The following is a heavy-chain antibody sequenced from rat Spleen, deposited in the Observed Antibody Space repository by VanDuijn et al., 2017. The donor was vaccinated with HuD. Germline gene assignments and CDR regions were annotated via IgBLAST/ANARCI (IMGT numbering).Heavy chain of an antibody. CDR1: GFSLISYS. V-gene: IGHV2-13*01. CDR3: ARSGLFDY. Sequence: QVQLKESGPGLVQPSQTLSLTCTVSGFSLISYSVHWVRQPPGKGLEWMGVIWGNGNANYNSALKSRLSISRDTSKSQVFLKMNSLQTEDTAMYFCARSGLFDYWGQGVMVTVSS. CDR2: IWGNGNA. J-gene: IGHJ2*01. D-gene: IGHD4-1*01.